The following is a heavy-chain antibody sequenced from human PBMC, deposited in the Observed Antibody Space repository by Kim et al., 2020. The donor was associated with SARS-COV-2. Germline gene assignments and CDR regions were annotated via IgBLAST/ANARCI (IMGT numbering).Heavy chain of an antibody. Sequence: GTRGYAQKFQGRVTMTRSTSISTAYMELSSLRPEDTAVYYCVRVVGSIDFWGQGTLVTVSS. D-gene: IGHD2-2*01. CDR3: VRVVGSIDF. CDR2: GTR. J-gene: IGHJ4*02. V-gene: IGHV1-8*01.